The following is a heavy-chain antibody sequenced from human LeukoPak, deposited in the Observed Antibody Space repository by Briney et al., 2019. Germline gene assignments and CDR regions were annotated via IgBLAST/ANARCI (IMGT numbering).Heavy chain of an antibody. V-gene: IGHV4-38-2*01. Sequence: PSETLSLTCAVSGYSISSGYYGGWIRPPPGKGLEWIGSIYHSGSTYYNPSLKSRVTISVDTSKNQFSLKLSSVTAADTAVYYCARQGLYYYDSSGPDAFDILGQGTMVTVSS. J-gene: IGHJ3*02. CDR1: GYSISSGYY. CDR2: IYHSGST. CDR3: ARQGLYYYDSSGPDAFDI. D-gene: IGHD3-22*01.